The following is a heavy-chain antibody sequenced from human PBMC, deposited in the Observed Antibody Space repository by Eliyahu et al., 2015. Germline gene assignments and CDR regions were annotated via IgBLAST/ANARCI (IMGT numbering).Heavy chain of an antibody. Sequence: EVQLVESGGGLVQPGRSXRLXCAASXFXFDDYAMHWVRQAPGKGLGWVSGISWNSGSIGYADSVKGRFTISRDNAKNSLYLQMNSLRAEDTALYYCAKLADSSGYYSSQSDYWGQGTLVTVSS. V-gene: IGHV3-9*01. CDR3: AKLADSSGYYSSQSDY. CDR2: ISWNSGSI. CDR1: XFXFDDYA. D-gene: IGHD3-22*01. J-gene: IGHJ4*02.